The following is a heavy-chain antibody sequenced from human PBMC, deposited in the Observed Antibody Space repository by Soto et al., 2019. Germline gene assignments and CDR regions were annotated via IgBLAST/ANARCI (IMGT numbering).Heavy chain of an antibody. J-gene: IGHJ1*01. CDR3: ARDNYGGNSIGYFQH. CDR2: IWYDGSNK. Sequence: QVQLVESGGGVVQPGRSLRLSCAASGFTFSSYGMHWVRQAPGKGLEWVAVIWYDGSNKYYADSVKGRFTISRDNSKNTLYLQMNSLRAEDTAVYYCARDNYGGNSIGYFQHWGQGTLVTVSS. V-gene: IGHV3-33*01. CDR1: GFTFSSYG. D-gene: IGHD4-17*01.